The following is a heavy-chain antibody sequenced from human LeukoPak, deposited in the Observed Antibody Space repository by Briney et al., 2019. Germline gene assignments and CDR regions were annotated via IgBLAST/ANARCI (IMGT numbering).Heavy chain of an antibody. V-gene: IGHV5-51*01. CDR1: GYSFTSYW. Sequence: GESLKISCKGSGYSFTSYWIGWVRQMPGKGLEWMGIIYPGDSDTKYSPSFQGQATISADKSISTAYLQWSSLKASDTAMYYCARHRTSSSWYGYNYYYYYGMDVWGQGTTVTVSS. J-gene: IGHJ6*02. D-gene: IGHD6-13*01. CDR3: ARHRTSSSWYGYNYYYYYGMDV. CDR2: IYPGDSDT.